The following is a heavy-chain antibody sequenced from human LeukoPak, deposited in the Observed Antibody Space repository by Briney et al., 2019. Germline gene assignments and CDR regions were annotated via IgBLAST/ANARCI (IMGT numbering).Heavy chain of an antibody. CDR3: ARARLLLMTPNWFDP. D-gene: IGHD2-8*01. CDR1: GGTFSSYA. V-gene: IGHV1-69*05. Sequence: GSSVKVSCKASGGTFSSYAISWVRQAPGQGLEWMGGIIPIFGTANYAQKFQGRVTITTDESTSTAYMELSSLRSEDTAVYYCARARLLLMTPNWFDPWGQGTVVTVSS. J-gene: IGHJ5*02. CDR2: IIPIFGTA.